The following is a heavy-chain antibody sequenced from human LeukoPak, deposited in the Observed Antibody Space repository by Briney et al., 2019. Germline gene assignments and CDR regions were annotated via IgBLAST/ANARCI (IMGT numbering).Heavy chain of an antibody. Sequence: PGGSLRLSCAASRFTFSSYGMHWVRQAPGKGLEWVAFIRYDGSNKYYADSVKGRFTISRDNSKNTLYLQMNSLRAEDTAVYYCATLDAIITMVRGVRNWFDPWGQGTLVTVSS. J-gene: IGHJ5*02. CDR1: RFTFSSYG. CDR2: IRYDGSNK. V-gene: IGHV3-30*02. CDR3: ATLDAIITMVRGVRNWFDP. D-gene: IGHD3-10*01.